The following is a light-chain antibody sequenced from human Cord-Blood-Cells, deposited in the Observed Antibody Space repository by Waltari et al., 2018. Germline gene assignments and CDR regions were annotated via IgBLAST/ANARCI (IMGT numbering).Light chain of an antibody. CDR2: DAS. V-gene: IGKV3-11*01. Sequence: EIVLTPSTATLSLSPGERATLSCRASQSVSSYLAWYQQKPGQAPRLLIYDASNRATGIPARFSGSGSGTDFTLTISSLEPEDFAVYYCQQRSNWPTFGQGTKVEIK. CDR3: QQRSNWPT. J-gene: IGKJ1*01. CDR1: QSVSSY.